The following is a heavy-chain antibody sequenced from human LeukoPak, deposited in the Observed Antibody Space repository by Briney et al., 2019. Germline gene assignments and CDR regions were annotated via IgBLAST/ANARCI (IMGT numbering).Heavy chain of an antibody. D-gene: IGHD6-13*01. CDR2: IIPHSGGT. Sequence: GASVKVSCKASGGTFSSYAISWVRQAPGQGREWMGWIIPHSGGTNYAQKFQGRVTMTRDTSISTAYMELSRLRSDDTAVYYCARDQSLAAGSDYWGQGTLVTVSS. J-gene: IGHJ4*02. V-gene: IGHV1-2*02. CDR1: GGTFSSYA. CDR3: ARDQSLAAGSDY.